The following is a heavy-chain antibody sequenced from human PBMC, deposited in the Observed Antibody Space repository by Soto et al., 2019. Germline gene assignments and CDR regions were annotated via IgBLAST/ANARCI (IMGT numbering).Heavy chain of an antibody. Sequence: QVQLVESGGGVVQPGRSLRLSCAASGFTFSRSGMDWVRQAPGKGLEWVAVISYDGNNKYYADSVKGRFTIPRDNSKNTLYLQMTSLRADDTAVHYCAKDLTDATVVTLRGFDYFGQGTLVTVSS. D-gene: IGHD4-17*01. CDR1: GFTFSRSG. CDR3: AKDLTDATVVTLRGFDY. V-gene: IGHV3-30*18. J-gene: IGHJ4*02. CDR2: ISYDGNNK.